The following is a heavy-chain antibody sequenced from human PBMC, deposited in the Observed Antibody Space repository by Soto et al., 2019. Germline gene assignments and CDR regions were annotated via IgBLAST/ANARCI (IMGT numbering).Heavy chain of an antibody. CDR3: AILEKGGMDV. CDR1: GFTFHDYA. Sequence: EVQLVESGGGLVQPGRSLRLSCAASGFTFHDYALHWVRQAPGKGLEWVSGIGWNSGNIGYADSVKGRFTISRDNAKNSLYLQMNSLRVEDTALYYCAILEKGGMDVWGQGTTVTVSS. V-gene: IGHV3-9*01. D-gene: IGHD1-1*01. CDR2: IGWNSGNI. J-gene: IGHJ6*02.